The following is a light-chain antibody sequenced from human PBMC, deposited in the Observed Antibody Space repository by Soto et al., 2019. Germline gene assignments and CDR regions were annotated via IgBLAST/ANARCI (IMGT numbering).Light chain of an antibody. CDR2: AAS. V-gene: IGKV1-8*01. CDR1: QGISSY. CDR3: QQYYSYPHT. J-gene: IGKJ1*01. Sequence: AIRMTQSPSSFSASTGDRVTITCRVSQGISSYLAWYQQKPGKAPKLLIYAASTLQSGVPSRFSGSGSGTDLNLTISSLQSEDFATYSCQQYYSYPHTFGQGTKVEIK.